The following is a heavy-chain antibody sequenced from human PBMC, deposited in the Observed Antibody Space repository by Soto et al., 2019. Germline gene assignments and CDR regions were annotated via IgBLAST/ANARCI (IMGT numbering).Heavy chain of an antibody. D-gene: IGHD3-3*01. J-gene: IGHJ6*02. CDR1: GVSISSYY. V-gene: IGHV4-59*01. CDR3: GRAEPGDFWSGSDYYGMDV. Sequence: SETLSLTCAVSGVSISSYYLSWIRPPPGKGLEWIGDIYYSGSTNYNPSLKSRVTISIDTSKNQFSLKLSSVTAADTAVYYCGRAEPGDFWSGSDYYGMDVWGQGTTVTVSS. CDR2: IYYSGST.